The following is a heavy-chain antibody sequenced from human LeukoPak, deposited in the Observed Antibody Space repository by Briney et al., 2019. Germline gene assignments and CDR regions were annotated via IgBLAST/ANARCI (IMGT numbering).Heavy chain of an antibody. CDR3: ARFQAPDKRQLDS. V-gene: IGHV4-59*01. CDR2: IYYSGST. Sequence: PSETLSLTCSASGGSISNYYWPWIRQPPGKGLEWVGYIYYSGSTNYHPSLKSRVTMSVDTSKNQFSLKMNSVTAADTAVYYCARFQAPDKRQLDSWGQGTLVTVSS. D-gene: IGHD6-6*01. CDR1: GGSISNYY. J-gene: IGHJ4*02.